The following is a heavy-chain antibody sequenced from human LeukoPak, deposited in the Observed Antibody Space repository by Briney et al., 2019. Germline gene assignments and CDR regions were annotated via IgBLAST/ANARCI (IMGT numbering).Heavy chain of an antibody. Sequence: GGSLRLSCAASAFTFNDYYMSWIRQAPGKGLEWLSYISSSGSDIEYADSVKGRFTISRDNAKNSLYLQMNSLRAEDTAVYYCARTRESLTRYFDYWGQGTLVTVSS. CDR1: AFTFNDYY. CDR3: ARTRESLTRYFDY. D-gene: IGHD3-10*01. CDR2: ISSSGSDI. J-gene: IGHJ4*02. V-gene: IGHV3-11*01.